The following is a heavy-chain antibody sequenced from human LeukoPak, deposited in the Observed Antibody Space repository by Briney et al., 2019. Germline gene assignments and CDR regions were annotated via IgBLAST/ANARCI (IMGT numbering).Heavy chain of an antibody. CDR3: ARMRTSSSGWFDP. Sequence: SETLSLTCTVSGVSISSGGYYWSWIRQHPGKGLECIGYIYYSGSAYYNPSLKSRVIISVDTSKNQFSLKLSSVTAADTAVYYCARMRTSSSGWFDPWGQGTLVTVSS. J-gene: IGHJ5*02. D-gene: IGHD6-6*01. CDR1: GVSISSGGYY. V-gene: IGHV4-31*03. CDR2: IYYSGSA.